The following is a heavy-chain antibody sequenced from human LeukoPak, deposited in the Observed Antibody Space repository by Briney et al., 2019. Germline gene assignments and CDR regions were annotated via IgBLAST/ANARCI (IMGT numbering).Heavy chain of an antibody. J-gene: IGHJ4*02. CDR1: VYTFTIYG. CDR2: ISPHNGKT. V-gene: IGHV1-18*01. CDR3: ARGRGFYDSSAYYRFDY. Sequence: ASVKVSCKASVYTFTIYGIRWVRQAPGQGREGLGWISPHNGKTNYAHNFQDRITMTTDTSTSTAYMELRSLRSDDTAVYYCARGRGFYDSSAYYRFDYWGQGTLVTVSS. D-gene: IGHD3-22*01.